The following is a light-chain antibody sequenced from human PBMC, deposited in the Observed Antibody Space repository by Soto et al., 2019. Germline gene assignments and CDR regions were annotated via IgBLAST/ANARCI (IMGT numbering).Light chain of an antibody. J-gene: IGKJ5*01. CDR2: DVS. CDR1: QDIRGA. Sequence: AIQLTQSPSSLSASVGDRVTITCRASQDIRGALAWYQQTPGKAPKILIYDVSTLQSGVPSRFSGRSSGTDFSLTISSPQPEDFATYFCQQFNSYPITFGQGTRLDIK. CDR3: QQFNSYPIT. V-gene: IGKV1-13*02.